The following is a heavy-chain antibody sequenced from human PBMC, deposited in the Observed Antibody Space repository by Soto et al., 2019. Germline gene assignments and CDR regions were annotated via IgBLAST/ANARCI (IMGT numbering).Heavy chain of an antibody. J-gene: IGHJ3*02. Sequence: QVQLQQWGAGLLKPSETLSLTCAVYGGFVSSGSYYWSWIRQSPGKGLEWIGEMSHSGGTHFNPSIKSRVTISVDTSKNQFSLRMSSVTAADTALYYCARVERGTVTTVVDAFDIWGPGTMVTVSS. D-gene: IGHD1-1*01. CDR1: GGFVSSGSYY. CDR2: MSHSGGT. CDR3: ARVERGTVTTVVDAFDI. V-gene: IGHV4-34*01.